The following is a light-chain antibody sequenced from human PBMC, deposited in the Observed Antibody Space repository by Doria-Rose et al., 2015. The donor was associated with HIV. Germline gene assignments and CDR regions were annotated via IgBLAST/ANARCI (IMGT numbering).Light chain of an antibody. CDR3: QQYGTSRGT. CDR1: QRVKSSY. Sequence: EIVLTQSPGTLSLSPGERATLSCRASQRVKSSYLAWYQQKPGHAPRLLIYDAATRATGITDRFSGSGCGTDFTLTISRLEPEDVAVYYCQQYGTSRGTFGQGTRLEIK. J-gene: IGKJ5*01. V-gene: IGKV3-20*01. CDR2: DAA.